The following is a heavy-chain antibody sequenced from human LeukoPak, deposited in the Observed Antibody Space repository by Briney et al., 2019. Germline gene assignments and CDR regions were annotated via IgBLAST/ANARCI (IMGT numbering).Heavy chain of an antibody. V-gene: IGHV4-59*01. Sequence: SETLSLTCTVSGGSIGSYYWSWIRQPPGKGLEWIGYIYYSGSTNYNPSLKSRVTISVDTSKNQFSLKLSSVTAADTAVYYCARDSGSGYYYRFDYWGQGTLVTVSS. CDR1: GGSIGSYY. D-gene: IGHD3-22*01. CDR3: ARDSGSGYYYRFDY. J-gene: IGHJ4*02. CDR2: IYYSGST.